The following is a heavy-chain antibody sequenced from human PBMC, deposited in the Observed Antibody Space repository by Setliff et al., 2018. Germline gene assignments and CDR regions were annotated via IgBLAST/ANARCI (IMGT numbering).Heavy chain of an antibody. V-gene: IGHV4-61*02. CDR3: ARKGISALSGAFDM. J-gene: IGHJ3*02. CDR2: IYTSGST. CDR1: GGSISSSSYY. Sequence: SETLSLTCTVSGGSISSSSYYWSWIRQPAGKGLEWIGRIYTSGSTNYNPSLKSRVTMSVDTSKNQFSLKLSSVTAADTAVYYCARKGISALSGAFDMWGQGTMVT. D-gene: IGHD1-26*01.